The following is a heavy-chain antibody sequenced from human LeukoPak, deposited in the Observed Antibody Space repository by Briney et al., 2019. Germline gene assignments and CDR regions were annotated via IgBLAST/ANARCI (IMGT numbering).Heavy chain of an antibody. CDR3: ARDHYGGNSDY. D-gene: IGHD4-23*01. V-gene: IGHV3-74*01. CDR1: GVSFSSYW. Sequence: GGTLRLSCAASGVSFSSYWMHWVRQAPGKGLVWVSRINTDGSSTYYADSVKGRFTISRDNAKNTLYLQMNTLRAEHTAVYYCARDHYGGNSDYWGQGTLVTVSS. J-gene: IGHJ4*02. CDR2: INTDGSST.